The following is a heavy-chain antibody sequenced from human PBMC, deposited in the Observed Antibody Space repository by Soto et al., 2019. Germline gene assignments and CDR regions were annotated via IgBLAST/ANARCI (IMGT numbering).Heavy chain of an antibody. CDR1: GFTFSSYW. V-gene: IGHV3-7*02. J-gene: IGHJ4*02. CDR2: INQDGSEK. CDR3: ADPPLGY. Sequence: EVQLVESGGGLVQSGGSLRLSCAASGFTFSSYWMTWVRQAPGKGLECVANINQDGSEKYYVDSAKGRFTISRDNAKNSLYLQMNSLRVEDTAVYYCADPPLGYWGQGTLVTVSS.